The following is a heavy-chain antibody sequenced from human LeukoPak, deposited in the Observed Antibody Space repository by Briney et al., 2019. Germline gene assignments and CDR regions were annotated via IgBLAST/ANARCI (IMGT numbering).Heavy chain of an antibody. CDR2: IYYSGST. CDR1: GGSISSSSYY. J-gene: IGHJ5*02. D-gene: IGHD6-6*01. V-gene: IGHV4-39*07. CDR3: ARVILTYTFKYSSSSGYWFDP. Sequence: PSETLSLTWTVSGGSISSSSYYWGWIRQPPGKGLEWIGRIYYSGSTYYNPSLKSRVTISVDTSKNQFSLKLSSVTAADTAVYYCARVILTYTFKYSSSSGYWFDPCGQGTLVTVSS.